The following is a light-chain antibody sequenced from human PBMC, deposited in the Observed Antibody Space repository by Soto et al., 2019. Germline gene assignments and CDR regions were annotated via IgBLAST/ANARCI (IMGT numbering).Light chain of an antibody. Sequence: QSVLTQPASVSGSPGQSITISCTGTSSDVGGYNYVSWYQQHPGKAPKFMIYDVSNRPSGVSNRFSGSKSGNTASLTISGLQAEDEADYYCCSYTTINNRQIVFGTGTKVTVL. V-gene: IGLV2-14*01. CDR2: DVS. CDR3: CSYTTINNRQIV. J-gene: IGLJ1*01. CDR1: SSDVGGYNY.